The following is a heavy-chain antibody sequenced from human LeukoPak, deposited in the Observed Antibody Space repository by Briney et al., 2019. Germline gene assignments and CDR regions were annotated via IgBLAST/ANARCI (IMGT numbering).Heavy chain of an antibody. V-gene: IGHV4-39*01. Sequence: SETLSLTCTVSGGSISSSSYYWGWIRQPPGKGLEWIGSIYYSGSTYYNPSLKSRVTISVDTSKNQFSLKLSSVTAADTAVYYCARLDDSSGFFDYWGQGTLVTVSS. D-gene: IGHD3-22*01. CDR3: ARLDDSSGFFDY. CDR1: GGSISSSSYY. J-gene: IGHJ4*02. CDR2: IYYSGST.